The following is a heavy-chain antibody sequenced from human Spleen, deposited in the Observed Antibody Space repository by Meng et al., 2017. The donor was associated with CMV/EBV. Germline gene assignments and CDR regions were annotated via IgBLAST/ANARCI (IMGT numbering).Heavy chain of an antibody. D-gene: IGHD3-16*01. CDR2: IDWDDAK. Sequence: SGPTLVQPTQTLTLTCSFSGFSFTTSGVGVGWIRQPPGKALEWLARIDWDDAKFYSTSLKTRLTISKDTSDNQVVLTVTNMDPVDTGTYYCARMPLTTAYGLGGMDVWGQGTTVTVSS. CDR1: GFSFTTSGVG. CDR3: ARMPLTTAYGLGGMDV. J-gene: IGHJ6*02. V-gene: IGHV2-70*04.